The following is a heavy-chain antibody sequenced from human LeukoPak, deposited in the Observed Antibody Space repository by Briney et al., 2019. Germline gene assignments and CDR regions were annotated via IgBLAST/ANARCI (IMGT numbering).Heavy chain of an antibody. V-gene: IGHV1-8*01. CDR3: TRGRSSWYTPNWCDP. D-gene: IGHD6-13*01. CDR1: GYTSTSYD. Sequence: ASVKVSCKASGYTSTSYDTNWVRHDTGQRLEWMGWMNPNSSNTCYAQKFQGRVTMTRNTSISTAYMEMSSLRSEDTAVYYFTRGRSSWYTPNWCDPWGQGTRVTVSS. J-gene: IGHJ5*02. CDR2: MNPNSSNT.